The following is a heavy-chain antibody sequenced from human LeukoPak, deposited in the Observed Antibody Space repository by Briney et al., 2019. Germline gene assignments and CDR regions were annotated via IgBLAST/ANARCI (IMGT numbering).Heavy chain of an antibody. D-gene: IGHD4-17*01. CDR1: GFTFSSYA. J-gene: IGHJ4*02. CDR2: ISWNSGSI. V-gene: IGHV3-9*01. Sequence: PGGSLRLSCAASGFTFSSYAMSWVRQAPGKGLEWVSGISWNSGSIGYADSVKGRFTISRDNAKNSLYLQMNSLRAEDTALYYCAKDSSYGDYWEHFDCWGQGTLVTVSS. CDR3: AKDSSYGDYWEHFDC.